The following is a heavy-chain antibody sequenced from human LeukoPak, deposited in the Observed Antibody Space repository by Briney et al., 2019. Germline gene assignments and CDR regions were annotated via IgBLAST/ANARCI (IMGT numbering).Heavy chain of an antibody. CDR3: ASPKYDYGDYEEDY. D-gene: IGHD4-17*01. V-gene: IGHV4-61*02. CDR1: GGSISSGSYY. CDR2: IYTSGST. Sequence: SETLSLTCTVSGGSISSGSYYWSCIRQPAGKGLEWIGRIYTSGSTNYNPSLKSRVTISVNTSKTQFSLKLSSVTAADTAVYYCASPKYDYGDYEEDYWGQGTLVTVSS. J-gene: IGHJ4*02.